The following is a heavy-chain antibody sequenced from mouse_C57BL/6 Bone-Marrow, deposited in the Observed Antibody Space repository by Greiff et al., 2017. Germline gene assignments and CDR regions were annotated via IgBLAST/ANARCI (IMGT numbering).Heavy chain of an antibody. J-gene: IGHJ3*01. D-gene: IGHD4-1*02. V-gene: IGHV1-55*01. Sequence: VQLKESGAELVKPGASVKMSCKASGYTFTSYWITWVKQRPGQGLEWIGDIYPGSGSTNYNEKFKSKATLTVDTSSSTAYMQLSSLTSEDSAVYYCASTGTWFAYWGQGTLVTVSA. CDR2: IYPGSGST. CDR1: GYTFTSYW. CDR3: ASTGTWFAY.